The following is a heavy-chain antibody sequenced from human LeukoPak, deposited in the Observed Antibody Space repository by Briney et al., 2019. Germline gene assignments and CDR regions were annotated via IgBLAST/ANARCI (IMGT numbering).Heavy chain of an antibody. J-gene: IGHJ4*02. CDR3: ARGGIAARPFDY. Sequence: ASVKVSCKASGGTFSSYAISWVRQAPGQGLEWMGGIIPIFGTANYAQKFQGRVTITADESTSTAYMELSSLRSDDTAVYYCARGGIAARPFDYWGQGTLVTVSS. CDR1: GGTFSSYA. V-gene: IGHV1-69*13. D-gene: IGHD6-6*01. CDR2: IIPIFGTA.